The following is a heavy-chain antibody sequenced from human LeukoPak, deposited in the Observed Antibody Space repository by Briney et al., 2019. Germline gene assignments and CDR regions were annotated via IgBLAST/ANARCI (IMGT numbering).Heavy chain of an antibody. V-gene: IGHV1-69*13. CDR1: GYTFTSYY. CDR2: IIPIFGTA. CDR3: ARCLDSYGYLARY. D-gene: IGHD5-18*01. J-gene: IGHJ4*02. Sequence: GASVKVSCKASGYTFTSYYMHWVRQAPGQGLEWMGGIIPIFGTANYAQKFQGRVTITADESTSTAYMELSSLRSEDTAVYYCARCLDSYGYLARYWGQGTLVTVSS.